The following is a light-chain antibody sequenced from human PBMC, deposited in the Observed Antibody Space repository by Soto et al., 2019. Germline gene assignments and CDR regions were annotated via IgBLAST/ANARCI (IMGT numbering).Light chain of an antibody. CDR2: GAS. CDR1: ETVATN. J-gene: IGKJ1*01. V-gene: IGKV3-15*01. Sequence: EVVMTQSPATLSVSPGERATHSCRASETVATNLAWYQQKPGQAPRLLISGASTRAAGISDRFRGSGSGTEFTLTISSLRSEDSAIYYCQQYFEWPPMTFGQGTKVHIK. CDR3: QQYFEWPPMT.